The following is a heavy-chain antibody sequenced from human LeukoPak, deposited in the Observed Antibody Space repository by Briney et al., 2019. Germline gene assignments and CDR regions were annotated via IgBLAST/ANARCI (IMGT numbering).Heavy chain of an antibody. CDR3: ARDSFLAAAGGFDY. CDR2: IKQDGSEK. D-gene: IGHD6-13*01. V-gene: IGHV3-7*01. Sequence: GGSLRLSCAASGFTFSTYWMSRVRQAPGKGLEWVANIKQDGSEKYYVDSVKGRFTVSRDNAKNSLYLQMNSLRAEDTAVYYCARDSFLAAAGGFDYWGQGTLVTVSS. CDR1: GFTFSTYW. J-gene: IGHJ4*02.